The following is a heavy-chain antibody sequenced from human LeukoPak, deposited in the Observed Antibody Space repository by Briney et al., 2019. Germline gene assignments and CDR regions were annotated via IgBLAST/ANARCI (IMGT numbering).Heavy chain of an antibody. CDR1: GFTFDDYA. V-gene: IGHV3-9*01. J-gene: IGHJ4*02. CDR2: ISWNSGSI. CDR3: AKDQGAMFEYYFDY. D-gene: IGHD3-10*02. Sequence: GRSLRLSCAASGFTFDDYAMHWVRHAPGKGLEWVSGISWNSGSIGYADSVKGRFTISRDNAKNSLYLQMNSLRAEDTALYYCAKDQGAMFEYYFDYWGQGTLVTVSS.